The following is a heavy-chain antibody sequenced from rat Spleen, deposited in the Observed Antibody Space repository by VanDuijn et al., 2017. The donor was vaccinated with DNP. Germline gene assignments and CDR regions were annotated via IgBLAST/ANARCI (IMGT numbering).Heavy chain of an antibody. CDR2: ISPGGGNT. CDR1: GFTFSNYY. D-gene: IGHD1-11*01. J-gene: IGHJ2*01. CDR3: AKAGGYSPWYFDY. V-gene: IGHV5S11*01. Sequence: EVQLVESGGGLVQPGRSMKLSCVVSGFTFSNYYMAWVRQAPTKGLEWVAAISPGGGNTYYRDSVKGRFTISRDNAKSTLYLQMDSLRSEETATYYCAKAGGYSPWYFDYWGQGVMVTVSS.